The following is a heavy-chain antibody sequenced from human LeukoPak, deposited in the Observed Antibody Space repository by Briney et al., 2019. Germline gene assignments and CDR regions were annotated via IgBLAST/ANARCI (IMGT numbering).Heavy chain of an antibody. D-gene: IGHD3-10*01. J-gene: IGHJ4*02. Sequence: GASVKVSCKASGYTFTGYYMHWARQAPGQGLEWMGWINPNSGGTNYAQKFQGRVTMTRDTSISTAYMELSRLRSDDTAVYYCARVLEHMVRGVMGGVDYWGQGTLVTVSS. CDR2: INPNSGGT. V-gene: IGHV1-2*02. CDR1: GYTFTGYY. CDR3: ARVLEHMVRGVMGGVDY.